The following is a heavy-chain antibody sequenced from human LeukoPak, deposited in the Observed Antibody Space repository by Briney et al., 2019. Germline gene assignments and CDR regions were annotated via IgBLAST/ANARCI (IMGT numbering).Heavy chain of an antibody. CDR1: GFTFSSYS. D-gene: IGHD6-13*01. V-gene: IGHV3-23*01. CDR2: ISGSGGST. J-gene: IGHJ4*02. CDR3: ANLWEYSSSWYGAY. Sequence: GGSLRLSCAASGFTFSSYSMNWVRQAPGKGLEWVSAISGSGGSTYYADSVKGRFTISRDNSKNTLYLQMNSLRAEDTAVYYCANLWEYSSSWYGAYWGQGTLVTVSS.